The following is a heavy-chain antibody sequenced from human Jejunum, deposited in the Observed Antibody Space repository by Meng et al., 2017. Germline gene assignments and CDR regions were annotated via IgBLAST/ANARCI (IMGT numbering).Heavy chain of an antibody. D-gene: IGHD4-17*01. CDR2: VSPSGDT. CDR1: GGAISSGNYY. V-gene: IGHV4-61*02. Sequence: SETLSLTCTVSGGAISSGNYYWSWVRQPAGKGLEWIGRVSPSGDTRYNPSLESRVTISVDTSKNQFSLNLYSVTATDTAVYYCTRGIGPTVSAGHYWGQGRLVTVSS. J-gene: IGHJ4*02. CDR3: TRGIGPTVSAGHY.